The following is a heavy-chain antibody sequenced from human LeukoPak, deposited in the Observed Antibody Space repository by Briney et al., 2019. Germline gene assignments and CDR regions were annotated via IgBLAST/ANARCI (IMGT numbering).Heavy chain of an antibody. Sequence: GASVKVSCKASGYTFTGYYMHWVRQAPGQGLEWMGWINPNSGGTNYAQKFQGRVTMTRDTSISTAYMELSRLRSDDTAVYYCARDQVIIMESGPYFDYWGQAPLVTVSS. CDR3: ARDQVIIMESGPYFDY. CDR2: INPNSGGT. D-gene: IGHD3-9*01. V-gene: IGHV1-2*02. CDR1: GYTFTGYY. J-gene: IGHJ4*02.